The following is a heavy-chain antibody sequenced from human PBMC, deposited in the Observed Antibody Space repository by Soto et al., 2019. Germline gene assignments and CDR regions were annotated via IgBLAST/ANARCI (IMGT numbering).Heavy chain of an antibody. D-gene: IGHD3-3*01. CDR3: ARDPSPDFWSGYYDY. J-gene: IGHJ4*01. Sequence: HLVQSGAEVKQPGASVKVSCKASGYTFKDYFLHWVRQAPGQGLEWMGWINPNNGGTDYAPKFRGRVTMTRDTSISTAYMEVGGLRSGDTAVYYCARDPSPDFWSGYYDYCGHGTLITVSS. CDR1: GYTFKDYF. CDR2: INPNNGGT. V-gene: IGHV1-2*02.